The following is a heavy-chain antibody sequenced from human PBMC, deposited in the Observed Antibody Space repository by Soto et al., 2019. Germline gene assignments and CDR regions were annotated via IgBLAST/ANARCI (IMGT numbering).Heavy chain of an antibody. CDR2: IIPIFGTA. Sequence: QVQLVQSGAEVKQPGSSLKVSCKASGGTFSNYYMSWVRQAPGQGLEWIGGIIPIFGTANYEQKFQGRVTITADESTTTAYMELRRLRSEDTAVYYCARDGAYSSSQLYGMDVWGEGTTVTVSS. J-gene: IGHJ6*02. D-gene: IGHD6-6*01. CDR3: ARDGAYSSSQLYGMDV. CDR1: GGTFSNYY. V-gene: IGHV1-69*01.